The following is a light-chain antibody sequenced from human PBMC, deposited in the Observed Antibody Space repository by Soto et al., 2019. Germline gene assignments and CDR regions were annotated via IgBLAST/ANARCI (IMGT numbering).Light chain of an antibody. V-gene: IGLV1-40*01. J-gene: IGLJ1*01. Sequence: QSVLTQPPSVSGAPGQSVTISCTGSSSNIGAGYDVHWYQQLPGTAPKLLIYGNSNRPSGVPDRFSGSKSGTSASLAITGLQAEDEADYYCQSYDSSLSGSRVFGTGTKLTVL. CDR1: SSNIGAGYD. CDR2: GNS. CDR3: QSYDSSLSGSRV.